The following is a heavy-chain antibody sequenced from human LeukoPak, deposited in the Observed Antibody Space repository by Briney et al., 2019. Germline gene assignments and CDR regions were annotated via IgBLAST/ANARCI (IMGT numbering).Heavy chain of an antibody. Sequence: PSETLSLTCAVSGGSISSGGYPWSWIRQPPGKGLEWIGYIYYSGSTYYNPSLKSRVTISVDTSKNQFSLKLSSVTAADTAVYYCARRMLRYSSSWYRWFDPWGQGTLVTVSS. J-gene: IGHJ5*02. V-gene: IGHV4-30-4*07. CDR2: IYYSGST. D-gene: IGHD6-13*01. CDR1: GGSISSGGYP. CDR3: ARRMLRYSSSWYRWFDP.